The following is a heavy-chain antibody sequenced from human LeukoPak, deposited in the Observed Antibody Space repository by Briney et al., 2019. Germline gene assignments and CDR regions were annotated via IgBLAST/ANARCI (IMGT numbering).Heavy chain of an antibody. D-gene: IGHD3-9*01. CDR3: ARHEAYYDILTATYYYYGMDV. CDR1: GYSFTSYW. J-gene: IGHJ6*04. CDR2: IDPSDSYT. Sequence: GESLKISCKGSGYSFTSYWISWVRQMPGKGLEWMGRIDPSDSYTNYSPSFQGHVTISADKSISTAYLQWSSLKASDTAMYYCARHEAYYDILTATYYYYGMDVWGKGTTVTASS. V-gene: IGHV5-10-1*01.